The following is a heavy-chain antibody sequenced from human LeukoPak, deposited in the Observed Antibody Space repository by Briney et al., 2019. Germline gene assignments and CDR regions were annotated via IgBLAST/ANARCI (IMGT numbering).Heavy chain of an antibody. D-gene: IGHD1-20*01. CDR1: GFTFSSYW. V-gene: IGHV3-7*01. CDR2: IKQDGSEK. Sequence: GGSLRVSCAASGFTFSSYWMSGVRQAPGKGLEWVANIKQDGSEKYYVDSVKGRFTISRDNAKNSLYLQMNSLRAEDTAVYYCASPRSITGNPIDYWGQGTLVTVSS. CDR3: ASPRSITGNPIDY. J-gene: IGHJ4*02.